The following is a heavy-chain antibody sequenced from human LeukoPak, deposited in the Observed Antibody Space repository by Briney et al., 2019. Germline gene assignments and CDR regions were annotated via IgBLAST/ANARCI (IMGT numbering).Heavy chain of an antibody. CDR2: ISSSSSYI. D-gene: IGHD2-2*01. CDR3: ARDLSTDLVPRYYYYYYGMDV. V-gene: IGHV3-21*01. CDR1: GFTFSSYS. Sequence: PGGSLRLSCAASGFTFSSYSMNWVRQAPGKGLEWVSSISSSSSYIYYADSVKGRFTISRDNAKNSLYLQMNSLRAEDTAVYYCARDLSTDLVPRYYYYYYGMDVWGQGTTVTVSS. J-gene: IGHJ6*02.